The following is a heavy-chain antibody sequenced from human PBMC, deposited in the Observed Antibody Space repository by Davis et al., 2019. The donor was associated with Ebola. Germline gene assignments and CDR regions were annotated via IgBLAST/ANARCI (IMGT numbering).Heavy chain of an antibody. CDR1: GFTFSSYA. D-gene: IGHD3-9*01. CDR2: IWYDGSNK. Sequence: GGSLRLSCAASGFTFSSYAMHWVRQAPGKGLEWVAVIWYDGSNKYYADSVKGRFTISRDNSKNTLYLQMNSLRAEDTAVYYCARDPSSYDILTGSCDYWGQGTLVTVSS. V-gene: IGHV3-33*08. CDR3: ARDPSSYDILTGSCDY. J-gene: IGHJ4*02.